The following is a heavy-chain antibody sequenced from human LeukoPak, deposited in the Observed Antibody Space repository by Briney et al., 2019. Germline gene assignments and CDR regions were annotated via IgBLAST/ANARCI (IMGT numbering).Heavy chain of an antibody. Sequence: PGGSLRLSCAASGFTFDDYAMHWVRQAPGKGLEWVSAISGSGGSTSYAVSVKARFTISRDNSKNTLFLQMNSLRAEDTAVYYCAKDAERVAVTGHLDYWGQGTLVTVSS. J-gene: IGHJ4*02. CDR2: ISGSGGST. D-gene: IGHD6-19*01. V-gene: IGHV3-23*01. CDR1: GFTFDDYA. CDR3: AKDAERVAVTGHLDY.